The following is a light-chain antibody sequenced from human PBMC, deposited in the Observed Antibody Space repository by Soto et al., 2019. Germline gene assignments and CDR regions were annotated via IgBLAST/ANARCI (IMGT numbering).Light chain of an antibody. Sequence: QSVLTPPPSASGTPGQRVTISCSGSSSNIGSKTVKWYQQLPGTAPKLLIYNNNQRPSGVPDRFSGSKSGTSASLAISGLQSEDGADYYCAAWDDSLNGPVFGGGTKLTVL. CDR2: NNN. V-gene: IGLV1-44*01. CDR3: AAWDDSLNGPV. CDR1: SSNIGSKT. J-gene: IGLJ2*01.